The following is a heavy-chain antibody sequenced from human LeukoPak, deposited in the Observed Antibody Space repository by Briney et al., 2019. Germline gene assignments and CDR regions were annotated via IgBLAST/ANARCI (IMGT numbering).Heavy chain of an antibody. CDR2: ISGSGGST. J-gene: IGHJ3*02. CDR3: ARDDNRGHDAFDI. V-gene: IGHV3-23*01. D-gene: IGHD5-24*01. Sequence: GGSLRLSCAASGFTFSSYAMSWVRQAPGKGLEWVSAISGSGGSTYYADSVKGRFAISRDNAKNSLYLQMNSLRAEDTAVYYCARDDNRGHDAFDIWGQGTMVTVSS. CDR1: GFTFSSYA.